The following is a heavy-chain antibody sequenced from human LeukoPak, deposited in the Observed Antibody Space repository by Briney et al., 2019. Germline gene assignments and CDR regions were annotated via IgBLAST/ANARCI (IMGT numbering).Heavy chain of an antibody. CDR2: INPKNGKT. J-gene: IGHJ5*02. CDR1: GYTFSTST. Sequence: GASVKVSCKASGYTFSTSTISWVRQAAGQGLEWMGWINPKNGKTSYAQKFQDRVSVTGDPSTSTAYMELSSLRSEDTAVYYCARDNSVRDEAWWFNPWGQGTLVTVSS. CDR3: ARDNSVRDEAWWFNP. V-gene: IGHV1-8*01. D-gene: IGHD5-24*01.